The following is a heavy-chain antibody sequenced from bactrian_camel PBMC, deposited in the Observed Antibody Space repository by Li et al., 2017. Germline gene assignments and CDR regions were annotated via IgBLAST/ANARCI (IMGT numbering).Heavy chain of an antibody. CDR2: IDDGGVAT. CDR1: GFIFRNYW. V-gene: IGHV3S1*01. Sequence: HVQLVESGGGLVQPGGSLRLSCAASGFIFRNYWLYWVRLAPGKGLEWVSLIDDGGVATDYADSVWGRFTISRDNAKTTVYLQMNSLKPEDTALYYCVRDYGNYDWTLGSWGQGTQVTVS. J-gene: IGHJ4*01. CDR3: VRDYGNYDWTLGS. D-gene: IGHD4*01.